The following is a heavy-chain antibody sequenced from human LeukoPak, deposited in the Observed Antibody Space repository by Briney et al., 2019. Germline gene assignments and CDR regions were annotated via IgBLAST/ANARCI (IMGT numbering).Heavy chain of an antibody. CDR1: GFTFTNYA. Sequence: QPGGSLRLSCAASGFTFTNYAMTWVRQAPGKGLEWVSAISGSGGSTYYADSVKGRFTISRDNSKNTLYLQMNSLRAEDAAVYYCAKGPYYYGSGNNYFDYWGQGTLVTVSS. CDR3: AKGPYYYGSGNNYFDY. CDR2: ISGSGGST. V-gene: IGHV3-23*01. J-gene: IGHJ4*02. D-gene: IGHD3-10*01.